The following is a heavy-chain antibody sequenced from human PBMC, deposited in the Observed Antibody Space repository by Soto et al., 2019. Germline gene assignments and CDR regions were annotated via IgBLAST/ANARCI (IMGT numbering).Heavy chain of an antibody. Sequence: EVQLVESGGGLVQPGGSLRLCCAASGFILSSYEVNWVRQAPGKGLEWVSYISSSGGTIYYADSVKGRFTISRDNAKNSLYLQMDRLRAEDTAVYYCARVRLGSGDIDYWGQGTLVTVSS. CDR3: ARVRLGSGDIDY. J-gene: IGHJ4*02. D-gene: IGHD4-17*01. CDR2: ISSSGGTI. V-gene: IGHV3-48*03. CDR1: GFILSSYE.